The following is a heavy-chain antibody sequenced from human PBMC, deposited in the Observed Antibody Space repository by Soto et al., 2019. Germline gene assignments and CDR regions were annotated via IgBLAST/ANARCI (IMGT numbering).Heavy chain of an antibody. CDR2: INEDSSYI. D-gene: IGHD3-3*01. V-gene: IGHV3-21*02. Sequence: EVQLVESGGGLVKPGGSLRLSCAASGFDFSSYSMNWVRQAPGKGLEWVSSINEDSSYIYYAHSLRGRFTISRDNSKESLYRQMNSLRAEDTAVYYCVRDFGWYFRSGYMDVWSDGATVTVSS. CDR3: VRDFGWYFRSGYMDV. J-gene: IGHJ6*03. CDR1: GFDFSSYS.